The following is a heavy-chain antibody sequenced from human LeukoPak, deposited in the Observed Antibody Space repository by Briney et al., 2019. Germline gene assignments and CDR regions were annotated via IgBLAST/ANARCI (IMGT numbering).Heavy chain of an antibody. CDR2: IYYSGST. Sequence: SETLSLTCTVSGGSISNYYWTWIRQPPGKGLEWIGYIYYSGSTNYNPSLKSRVTIAVDTSKNQFSLKLSSVTAADTAVYYCARHRASLFDRWGQGSLVIVSS. V-gene: IGHV4-59*08. J-gene: IGHJ5*02. CDR3: ARHRASLFDR. CDR1: GGSISNYY.